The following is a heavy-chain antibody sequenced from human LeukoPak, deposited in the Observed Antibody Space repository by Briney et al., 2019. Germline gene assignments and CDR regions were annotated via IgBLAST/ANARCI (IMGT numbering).Heavy chain of an antibody. Sequence: GGSLRLSCAASGFTFSSYSMNWVRQAPGKGLEWVSSISRSSSYIYYADSVKGRFTISRDNAKNPLYLQMNSLRAEDTAIYYCARDKIYYDSSKTLYDWGQGTLVTVSS. D-gene: IGHD3-22*01. CDR2: ISRSSSYI. CDR3: ARDKIYYDSSKTLYD. V-gene: IGHV3-21*04. J-gene: IGHJ4*02. CDR1: GFTFSSYS.